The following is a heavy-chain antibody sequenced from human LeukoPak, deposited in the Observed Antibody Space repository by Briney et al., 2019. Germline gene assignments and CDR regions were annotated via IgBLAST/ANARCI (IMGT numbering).Heavy chain of an antibody. V-gene: IGHV3-23*01. Sequence: TGGSLRLSCAASGFTFSSYAMSWVRQAPGKGLEWVSAISGSGGSTYYADSVKGRSTIPRDNSKNTLYLQMNSLRAEDTAVYYCAKPHVVVPAARAPMDVWGKGTTVTVSS. CDR1: GFTFSSYA. J-gene: IGHJ6*03. CDR2: ISGSGGST. CDR3: AKPHVVVPAARAPMDV. D-gene: IGHD2-2*01.